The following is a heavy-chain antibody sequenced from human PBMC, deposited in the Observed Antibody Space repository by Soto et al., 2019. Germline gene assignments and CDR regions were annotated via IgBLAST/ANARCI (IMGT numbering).Heavy chain of an antibody. V-gene: IGHV3-23*01. CDR1: GFTFSRYA. CDR3: ATEKEGETTQPWDFDL. D-gene: IGHD1-7*01. CDR2: ITGSVGAT. J-gene: IGHJ2*01. Sequence: EVQLLESGGGLVQPGGSLRLSCAASGFTFSRYAMTWVRQAPGKGLEWVSSITGSVGATFYADSVKGRFTISRDNSKRTLDLQMNSLRVEDTAVYYCATEKEGETTQPWDFDLWGSGTLVTVSS.